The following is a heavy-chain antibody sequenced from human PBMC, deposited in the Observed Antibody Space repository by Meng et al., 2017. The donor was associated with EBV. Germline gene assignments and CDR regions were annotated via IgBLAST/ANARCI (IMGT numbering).Heavy chain of an antibody. J-gene: IGHJ4*02. CDR3: ARPTQPYSRAPLDY. V-gene: IGHV3-33*01. CDR2: IWYDGTNE. CDR1: GFTFSNYG. D-gene: IGHD6-13*01. Sequence: VALMGSGGGLVQPGRSLRVSCAASGFTFSNYGMHWVRQVPGKGLEWVAAIWYDGTNEYYAASVKGRFTISRDNSKNTVYLQMNSLRAEDTAVYFCARPTQPYSRAPLDYWGQGTLVTVSS.